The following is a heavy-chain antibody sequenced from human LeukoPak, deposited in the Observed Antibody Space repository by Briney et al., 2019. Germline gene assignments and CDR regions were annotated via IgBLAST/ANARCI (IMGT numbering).Heavy chain of an antibody. CDR3: ARGGPTTEGYQFHY. V-gene: IGHV3-66*01. D-gene: IGHD4-17*01. J-gene: IGHJ4*02. CDR2: IYSGGNT. CDR1: GFTVSSNY. Sequence: PGGSLRLSCAVSGFTVSSNYMGWVRQAPGKGLEWVSVIYSGGNTYYADSVKGRFTISRDNSKNTLYLQMNSLRVEDTAVYYCARGGPTTEGYQFHYWGQGTLVTVSS.